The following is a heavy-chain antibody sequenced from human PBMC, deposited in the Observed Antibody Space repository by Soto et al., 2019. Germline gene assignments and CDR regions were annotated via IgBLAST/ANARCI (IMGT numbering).Heavy chain of an antibody. Sequence: GGSLRLSCAASGFTFDDYAMHWVRQAPGKGLEWVSGISWSSGSIGYADSVKGRFTISRDNAKNSLYLQMNSLRAEDTALYYCATGGYYDSNGYYPFDYWGQGTLGTVSS. J-gene: IGHJ4*02. V-gene: IGHV3-9*01. CDR2: ISWSSGSI. CDR3: ATGGYYDSNGYYPFDY. CDR1: GFTFDDYA. D-gene: IGHD3-22*01.